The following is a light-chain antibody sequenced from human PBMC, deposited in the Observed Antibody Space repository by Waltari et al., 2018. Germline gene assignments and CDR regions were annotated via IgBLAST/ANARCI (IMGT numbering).Light chain of an antibody. CDR3: QQYYSTLT. CDR1: QSVLYSSNNKNY. J-gene: IGKJ4*01. V-gene: IGKV4-1*01. CDR2: WAS. Sequence: DIVMTQSPDSLSVSLGERDTINCKSSQSVLYSSNNKNYLAWYQHNPGQPPKLLISWASTRESGVPDRFSGSGSGTDFTLTISSLQAEDVAVYYCQQYYSTLTFGGGTKVEIK.